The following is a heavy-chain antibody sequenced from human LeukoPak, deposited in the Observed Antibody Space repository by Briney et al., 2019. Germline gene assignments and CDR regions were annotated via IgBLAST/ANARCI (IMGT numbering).Heavy chain of an antibody. Sequence: GGSLRLSCAASGFTFSSYAMSWVRQAPGKGLEWVSAISGIGGCIYYADSVKGRFTMPRDNSKNTLYLQMNSLRAEDTAVYYCARFRSTSGSYPLDYWGQGTLVAVSS. CDR1: GFTFSSYA. J-gene: IGHJ4*02. D-gene: IGHD1-26*01. CDR3: ARFRSTSGSYPLDY. CDR2: ISGIGGCI. V-gene: IGHV3-23*01.